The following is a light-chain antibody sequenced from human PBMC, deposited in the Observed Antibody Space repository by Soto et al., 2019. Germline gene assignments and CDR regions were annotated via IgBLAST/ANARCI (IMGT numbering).Light chain of an antibody. CDR3: QQSYSSPPT. Sequence: DIQMTQSPSSLSASVEDRVIITRRASQSISNHLNWYQQKPGKAPKLLIFVASSLQSGVPSRFSGSRSGPDFTPTIIRLQTEDFATYDCQQSYSSPPTFGQGTKVEIK. V-gene: IGKV1-39*01. CDR1: QSISNH. J-gene: IGKJ1*01. CDR2: VAS.